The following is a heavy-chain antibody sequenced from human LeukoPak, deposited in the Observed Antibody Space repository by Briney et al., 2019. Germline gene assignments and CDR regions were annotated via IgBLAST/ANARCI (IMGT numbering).Heavy chain of an antibody. CDR2: IYYSGST. Sequence: PSETLSLTCTVSGGSISSSSYYWGWIRQPPGKGLEWIGSIYYSGSTYYNPSLKSRVTISVDTSKNQFSLKLSSVTAADTAVYYCARHHYYDSSGYIARFDPWGQGTLVTVSS. CDR3: ARHHYYDSSGYIARFDP. V-gene: IGHV4-39*01. CDR1: GGSISSSSYY. D-gene: IGHD3-22*01. J-gene: IGHJ5*02.